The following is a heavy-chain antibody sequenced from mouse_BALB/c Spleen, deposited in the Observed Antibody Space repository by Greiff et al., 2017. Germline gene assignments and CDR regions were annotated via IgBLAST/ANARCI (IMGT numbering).Heavy chain of an antibody. Sequence: EVQLVESGGGLVKPGGSLKLSCAASGFTFSSYAMSWVRQTPEKRLEWVASISSGGSTYYPDSVKGRFTISRDNARNILYLQMSSLRSEDTAMYYCARGNYYGSRFDYWGQGTTLTVSS. V-gene: IGHV5-6-5*01. CDR1: GFTFSSYA. CDR2: ISSGGST. D-gene: IGHD1-1*01. J-gene: IGHJ2*01. CDR3: ARGNYYGSRFDY.